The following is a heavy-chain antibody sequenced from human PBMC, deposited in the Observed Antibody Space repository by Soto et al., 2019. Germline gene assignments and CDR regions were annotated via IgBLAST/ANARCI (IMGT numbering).Heavy chain of an antibody. CDR3: AKGSSSGWYSWFDP. D-gene: IGHD6-19*01. Sequence: QVQLVESGGGVVQPGRSLRLSCAASGFTFSSYGMHWVRQAPGKGLEWVAVISYDGSNKYFADSVKGRFTISRDNSKTTLYLQMNSLGAEDTAVYYCAKGSSSGWYSWFDPWGQGTLVTVSS. CDR1: GFTFSSYG. V-gene: IGHV3-30*18. J-gene: IGHJ5*02. CDR2: ISYDGSNK.